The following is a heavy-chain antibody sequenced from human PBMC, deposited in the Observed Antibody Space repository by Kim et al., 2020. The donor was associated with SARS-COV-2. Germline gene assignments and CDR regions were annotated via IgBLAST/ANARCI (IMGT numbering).Heavy chain of an antibody. CDR2: IYYSGST. CDR1: GGSISSGDYY. V-gene: IGHV4-30-4*01. J-gene: IGHJ4*02. Sequence: SETLSLTCTVSGGSISSGDYYWSWIRQPPGKGLEWIGYIYYSGSTYYNPSLKSRVTISVDTSKNQFSLKLSSVTAADTAVYYCARDALDSSITMIVGGPYWGQGTLVTVSS. CDR3: ARDALDSSITMIVGGPY. D-gene: IGHD3-22*01.